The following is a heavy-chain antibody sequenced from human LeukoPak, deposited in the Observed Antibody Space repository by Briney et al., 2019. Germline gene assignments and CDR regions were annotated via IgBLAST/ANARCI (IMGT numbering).Heavy chain of an antibody. J-gene: IGHJ4*02. V-gene: IGHV3-9*01. CDR3: AKGLKYSCGWLLDY. Sequence: GGSLRLSCAASGFTFDDYAMHWVRQAPGKGLEWVSGISWNSGSIVYADSVKGRFTIPRDNAKNSLYLQMNGLRAEDPALYYCAKGLKYSCGWLLDYRGEGTLVTVSS. CDR1: GFTFDDYA. D-gene: IGHD6-19*01. CDR2: ISWNSGSI.